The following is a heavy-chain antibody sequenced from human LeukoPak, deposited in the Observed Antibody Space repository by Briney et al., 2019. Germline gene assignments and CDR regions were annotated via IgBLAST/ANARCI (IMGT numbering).Heavy chain of an antibody. V-gene: IGHV3-43*01. J-gene: IGHJ5*02. CDR2: ISCDGGST. Sequence: VGSLRLSCAASGFTFDNYTMHWVRQAPGKGLEWVSLISCDGGSTYYADSVKGRFTISRDNSKNSLYLQMNSLRTEDTALYYCEKDISSGDGPLDPWGQGTLVTVSS. CDR3: EKDISSGDGPLDP. CDR1: GFTFDNYT. D-gene: IGHD5-24*01.